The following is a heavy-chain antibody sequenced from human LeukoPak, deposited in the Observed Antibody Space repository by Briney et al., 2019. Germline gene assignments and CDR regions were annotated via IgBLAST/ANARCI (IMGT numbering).Heavy chain of an antibody. D-gene: IGHD1-14*01. CDR2: ISYSGSA. CDR1: GGSVSSGSNK. CDR3: ARGPVSRYGMDV. V-gene: IGHV4-61*01. Sequence: SETLSLTCTVSGGSVSSGSNKWSWIRQPPGKGLEWIGDISYSGSASYNPSLRSRVTISVDTSTNQFSLTLGSVTAADTAVYYCARGPVSRYGMDVWGQGTTVTVSS. J-gene: IGHJ6*02.